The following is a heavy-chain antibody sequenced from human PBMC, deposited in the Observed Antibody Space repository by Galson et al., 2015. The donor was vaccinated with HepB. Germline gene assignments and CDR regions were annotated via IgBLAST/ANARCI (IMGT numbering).Heavy chain of an antibody. Sequence: SVKVSCKASGGTFSSYAISWVRQAPGQGLEWMGGIIPIFGTANHAQKFQGRVTITADESTSTAYMELSSLRSEDTAVYYCARDHRPYTSSIYYMDVWGKGTTVTVSS. J-gene: IGHJ6*03. CDR1: GGTFSSYA. CDR2: IIPIFGTA. CDR3: ARDHRPYTSSIYYMDV. V-gene: IGHV1-69*13. D-gene: IGHD2-2*02.